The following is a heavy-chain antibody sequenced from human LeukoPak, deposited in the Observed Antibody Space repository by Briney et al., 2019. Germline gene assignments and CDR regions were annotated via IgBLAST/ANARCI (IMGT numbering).Heavy chain of an antibody. Sequence: PGGSLRLSCAASGFTFSSYGMHWVRQAPGKGLEWVAVIWYDGSNKYYADSVKGRFTISRDNSKNTLYLQMNSLRAEDTAVYYCASQDDYGDYSGFDYWGQGTLVTVSS. CDR2: IWYDGSNK. V-gene: IGHV3-33*01. J-gene: IGHJ4*02. D-gene: IGHD4-17*01. CDR3: ASQDDYGDYSGFDY. CDR1: GFTFSSYG.